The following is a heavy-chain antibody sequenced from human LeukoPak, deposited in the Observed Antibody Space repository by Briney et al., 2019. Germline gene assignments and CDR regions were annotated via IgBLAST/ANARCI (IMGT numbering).Heavy chain of an antibody. D-gene: IGHD4-17*01. CDR3: ARVSPEGDYDY. CDR2: INSDGSST. V-gene: IGHV3-74*01. J-gene: IGHJ4*02. Sequence: PGGSLRLSCVASGFTFSSYWMHWVRQAPGKGLVWVSRINSDGSSTSYADSVKGRFTISRDNAKNTLYLQMNSLRVEDTAVYYCARVSPEGDYDYWGQGTLVTVSS. CDR1: GFTFSSYW.